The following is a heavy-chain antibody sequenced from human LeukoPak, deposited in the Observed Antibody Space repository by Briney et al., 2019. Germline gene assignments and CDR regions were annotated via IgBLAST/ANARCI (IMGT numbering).Heavy chain of an antibody. Sequence: GRSLRLSCAAAGFTFSSYGMHWVRQAPGKGLEWVAVISYDGSNKYYADSVKGRFTIYRDNSKNTLYLQMNSLRAEDTAVYYCAKLPMEPGYCSGGSCSDIWGQGKMVTVSS. CDR2: ISYDGSNK. CDR1: GFTFSSYG. J-gene: IGHJ3*02. V-gene: IGHV3-30*18. CDR3: AKLPMEPGYCSGGSCSDI. D-gene: IGHD2-15*01.